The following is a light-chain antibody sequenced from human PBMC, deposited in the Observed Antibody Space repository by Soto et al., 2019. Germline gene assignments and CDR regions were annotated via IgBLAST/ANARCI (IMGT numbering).Light chain of an antibody. CDR3: HHYGRSPPP. CDR2: DAS. J-gene: IGKJ2*01. V-gene: IGKV3-20*01. CDR1: QSVTGNY. Sequence: VVLTQSPGTLSLSPGERATLSCRASQSVTGNYLAWYQQKHGQAPTLLIHDASSRASGVPDRFNGSGSGSDFTLTITRLEPEDFAVYFCHHYGRSPPPFVQGTKLEIK.